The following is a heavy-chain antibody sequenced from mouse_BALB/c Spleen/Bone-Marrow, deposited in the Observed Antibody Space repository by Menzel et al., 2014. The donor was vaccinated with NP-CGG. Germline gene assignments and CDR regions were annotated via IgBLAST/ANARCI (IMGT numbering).Heavy chain of an antibody. CDR2: IWGDGTT. CDR1: GFSLTDYG. J-gene: IGHJ4*01. Sequence: VKLMESGPGLVAPSQSLSITCTVSGFSLTDYGINWVRQPPGKGLEWLGMIWGDGTTDYNSAIRSRLSINKDNSRSQVFLKMNSLQTDDTARYYCAREKYGNYYAMDYWGQGTSVTVSS. CDR3: AREKYGNYYAMDY. D-gene: IGHD2-10*02. V-gene: IGHV2-6-7*01.